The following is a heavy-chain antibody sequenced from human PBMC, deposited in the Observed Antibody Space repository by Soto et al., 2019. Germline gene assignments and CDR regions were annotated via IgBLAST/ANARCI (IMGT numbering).Heavy chain of an antibody. Sequence: QLVQSGAEVKKPGSSVKVSCKTSGGTFSNYAISWVRQAPGQGLEWMGGIIPFFGTPNYAQNFHGRVTITSDKSKSTAYRELSSLRPDDTAVYYCAKDTGGYYSHFDSWGQGTLVTVSS. D-gene: IGHD3-3*01. J-gene: IGHJ4*02. V-gene: IGHV1-69*06. CDR1: GGTFSNYA. CDR3: AKDTGGYYSHFDS. CDR2: IIPFFGTP.